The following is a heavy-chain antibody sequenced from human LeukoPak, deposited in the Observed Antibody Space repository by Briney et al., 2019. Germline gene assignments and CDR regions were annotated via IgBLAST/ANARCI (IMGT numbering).Heavy chain of an antibody. D-gene: IGHD2-2*01. CDR2: IIPIFGTA. V-gene: IGHV1-69*13. CDR1: GGTFSSYA. CDR3: VRVVPAAYIDY. Sequence: GASVKVSCKASGGTFSSYAISWVRQAPGRGLEWMGGIIPIFGTANYAQKFQGRVTITADESTSTAYMELSSLRSEDTAVYYCVRVVPAAYIDYWGQGTLVTVSS. J-gene: IGHJ4*02.